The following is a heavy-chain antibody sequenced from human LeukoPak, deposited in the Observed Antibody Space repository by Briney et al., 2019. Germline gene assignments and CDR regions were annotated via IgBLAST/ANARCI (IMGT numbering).Heavy chain of an antibody. Sequence: SETLSLTCAVYGGSFSGYYWSWIRQPPGKGLEWIGEINHSGSTNYNPSLKSRVTISVDTSKSQFSLKLSSVTAADTAVYYCARRGQWLGGRPFDYWGQGTLVTVSS. CDR3: ARRGQWLGGRPFDY. V-gene: IGHV4-34*01. D-gene: IGHD6-19*01. CDR1: GGSFSGYY. CDR2: INHSGST. J-gene: IGHJ4*02.